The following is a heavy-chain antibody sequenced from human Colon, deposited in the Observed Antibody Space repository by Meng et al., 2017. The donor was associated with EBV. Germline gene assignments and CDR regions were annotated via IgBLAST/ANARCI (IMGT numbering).Heavy chain of an antibody. J-gene: IGHJ5*02. CDR2: INHSGST. V-gene: IGHV4-34*02. Sequence: VQLQQWGAGLLKPSENLSLPCAVYGGSFSGYYWTWIRQPPGKGLEWIGEINHSGSTNYNPSLKSRVTISVDTSKNQFSLKLSSVTAADTAVYYCARGLAWFRELLSINWFDPWGQGTLVTVSS. D-gene: IGHD3-10*01. CDR3: ARGLAWFRELLSINWFDP. CDR1: GGSFSGYY.